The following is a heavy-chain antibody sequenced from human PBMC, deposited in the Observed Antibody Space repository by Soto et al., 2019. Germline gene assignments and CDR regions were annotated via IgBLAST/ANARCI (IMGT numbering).Heavy chain of an antibody. J-gene: IGHJ4*02. CDR2: IRVDGSNE. CDR3: ARDGIGGTVFRGYLDY. Sequence: QEQLVESGGGVVQPGTSLRLSCAVPGGIFHGYGMHWVRQAPGKGLAWVAIIRVDGSNEGYADSVKGRFTISRDNSKSTLYLQMNTLGAEDTAVYYCARDGIGGTVFRGYLDYWGRGTVVTVSS. D-gene: IGHD1-7*01. CDR1: GGIFHGYG. V-gene: IGHV3-33*01.